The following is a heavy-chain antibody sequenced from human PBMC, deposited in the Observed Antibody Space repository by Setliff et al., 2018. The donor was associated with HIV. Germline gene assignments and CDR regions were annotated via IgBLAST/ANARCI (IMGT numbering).Heavy chain of an antibody. V-gene: IGHV1-69*05. CDR3: ARDHYYGSGTYYRGGSGFDP. CDR1: GGTFSSYA. Sequence: SVKVSCKASGGTFSSYAISWVRQAPGQGLEWVGGIIPIFGTADYAQKFQGRVTMTRDTSTSTVYMELSSLRSEDTAVYYCARDHYYGSGTYYRGGSGFDPWGQGTLVTVSS. D-gene: IGHD3-10*01. J-gene: IGHJ5*02. CDR2: IIPIFGTA.